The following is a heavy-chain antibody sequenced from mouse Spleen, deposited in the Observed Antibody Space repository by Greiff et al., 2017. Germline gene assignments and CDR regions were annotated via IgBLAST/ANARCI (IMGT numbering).Heavy chain of an antibody. V-gene: IGHV1-66*01. Sequence: VKLVESGPELVKPGASVKISCKASGYSFTSYYIHWVKQRPGQGLEWIGWIYPGSGNTKYNEKFKGKATLTADTSSSTAYMQLSSLTSEDSAVYFCARGKDPIDYWGQGTTLTVSS. CDR1: GYSFTSYY. CDR2: IYPGSGNT. CDR3: ARGKDPIDY. J-gene: IGHJ2*01.